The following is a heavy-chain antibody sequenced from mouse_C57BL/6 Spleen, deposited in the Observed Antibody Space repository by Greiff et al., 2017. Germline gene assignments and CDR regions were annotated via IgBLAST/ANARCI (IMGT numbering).Heavy chain of an antibody. CDR2: IYPETGGT. Sequence: VKLQESGAELVRPGASVTLSCKASGYTFTDYEMHWVKQTPVHGLEWIGAIYPETGGTAYNQKFKGKAILTADKSSSTAYMELSSLTSEDSAVYYCTRGIFLLGAYGGQGTLATVSA. J-gene: IGHJ3*01. D-gene: IGHD1-1*01. CDR1: GYTFTDYE. CDR3: TRGIFLLGAY. V-gene: IGHV1-15*01.